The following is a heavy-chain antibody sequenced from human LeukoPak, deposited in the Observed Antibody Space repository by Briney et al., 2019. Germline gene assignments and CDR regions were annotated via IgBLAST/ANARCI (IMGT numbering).Heavy chain of an antibody. J-gene: IGHJ4*02. D-gene: IGHD3-9*01. Sequence: TGGSLRLSCAASGFTFSSNLMNWVRQTPEKGLEWVANIKQDGSEKYYVDSVKGRFTISRDNTKNSLYLQMNSLRAEDTAVYYCVRSIDYWGQGTLVTVSS. CDR2: IKQDGSEK. V-gene: IGHV3-7*01. CDR3: VRSIDY. CDR1: GFTFSSNL.